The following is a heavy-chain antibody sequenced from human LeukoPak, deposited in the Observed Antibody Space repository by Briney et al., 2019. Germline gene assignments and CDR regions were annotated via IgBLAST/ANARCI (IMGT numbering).Heavy chain of an antibody. Sequence: GGSPRLSCAASGFTFSSYGMHWVRQAPGKGLEWVAVIWYDGSNKYYADSVKGRFTISRDNSKNTLYLQMNSLRAEDTAVYYCACIVGATLDYWGQGTLATVSS. D-gene: IGHD1-26*01. CDR1: GFTFSSYG. J-gene: IGHJ4*02. V-gene: IGHV3-33*01. CDR3: ACIVGATLDY. CDR2: IWYDGSNK.